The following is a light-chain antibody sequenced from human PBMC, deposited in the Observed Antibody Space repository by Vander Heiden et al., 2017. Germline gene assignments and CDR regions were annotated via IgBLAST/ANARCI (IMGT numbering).Light chain of an antibody. CDR2: DAS. CDR1: QSVSSY. V-gene: IGKV3-11*01. J-gene: IGKJ3*01. CDR3: QQRSNWPSFT. Sequence: EIVLTQSPATLSLSPGERATLSCTARQSVSSYLAWYQQKPGQAPRLLIYDASNRATGIPARFSGSGSGTDFTLTISSLEPEDFSVYYCQQRSNWPSFTFGPGTKVDIK.